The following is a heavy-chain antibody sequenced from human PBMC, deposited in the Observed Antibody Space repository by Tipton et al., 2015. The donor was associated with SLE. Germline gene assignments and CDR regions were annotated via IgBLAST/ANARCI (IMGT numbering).Heavy chain of an antibody. D-gene: IGHD1-20*01. CDR3: ARGPNLNHAFDI. CDR2: INHSGNT. CDR1: GGSFSGYY. J-gene: IGHJ3*02. Sequence: TLSLTCAVYGGSFSGYYWSWIRQTPGKGLEWIGEINHSGNTNYNPSLKSRVTLSVDTSKNLFSLKLSSVTAADTAVYYCARGPNLNHAFDIWGQGTMVTGSS. V-gene: IGHV4-34*01.